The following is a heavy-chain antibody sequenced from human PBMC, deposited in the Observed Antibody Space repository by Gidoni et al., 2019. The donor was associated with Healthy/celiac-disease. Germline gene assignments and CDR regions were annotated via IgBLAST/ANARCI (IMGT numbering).Heavy chain of an antibody. CDR3: ARDRWVVRGVTRGGYFDY. J-gene: IGHJ4*02. Sequence: QVQLVQSGAEVTKPGSSVKVSCKASGGTFSSYPISWVRQAPGQGLEWMGGIIPIFGTANYAQKFQGRVTITADESTSTAYMELSSLRSEDTAVYYCARDRWVVRGVTRGGYFDYWGQGTLVTVSS. D-gene: IGHD3-10*01. V-gene: IGHV1-69*01. CDR2: IIPIFGTA. CDR1: GGTFSSYP.